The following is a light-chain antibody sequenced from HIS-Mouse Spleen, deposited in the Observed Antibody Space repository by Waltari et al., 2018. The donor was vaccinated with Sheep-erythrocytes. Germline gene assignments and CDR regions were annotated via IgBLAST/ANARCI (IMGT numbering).Light chain of an antibody. J-gene: IGLJ3*02. Sequence: QSALTQPASVSGSPGQSSTISCTGTSSDVGCYNYVPWYQQPPGKAPKLMIYEGSKRPSGVSNRFSGSKSGNTASLTISGLQAEDEADYYCCSYAGSSTPWVFGGGTKLTVL. CDR3: CSYAGSSTPWV. CDR1: SSDVGCYNY. V-gene: IGLV2-23*01. CDR2: EGS.